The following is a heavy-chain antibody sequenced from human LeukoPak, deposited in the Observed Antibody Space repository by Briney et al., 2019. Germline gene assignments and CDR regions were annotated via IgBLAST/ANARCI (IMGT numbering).Heavy chain of an antibody. CDR3: AGAGLDY. CDR1: GLTFSSYW. Sequence: GGSLRLSCAASGLTFSSYWMSWVRQAPGKGLEWVANIKQDGSQKYYVDSVKGRFTISRDNAKNSLYLQMNSLSAEDTAVYYYAGAGLDYWGQGTLVTVSS. J-gene: IGHJ4*02. V-gene: IGHV3-7*03. CDR2: IKQDGSQK.